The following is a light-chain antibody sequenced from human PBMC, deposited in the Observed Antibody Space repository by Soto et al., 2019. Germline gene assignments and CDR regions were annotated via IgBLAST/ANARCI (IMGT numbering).Light chain of an antibody. V-gene: IGKV1-5*01. CDR3: QHHWT. Sequence: DIQMTQSPSTLSTSVGDRFTITCRASQSISSWLAWYQQKPGKAPKLLIYDASSVESGVPSRFSGSGSGTEFTLTLRSLQPDDFATYYCQHHWTFGQGTKVDIK. CDR2: DAS. CDR1: QSISSW. J-gene: IGKJ1*01.